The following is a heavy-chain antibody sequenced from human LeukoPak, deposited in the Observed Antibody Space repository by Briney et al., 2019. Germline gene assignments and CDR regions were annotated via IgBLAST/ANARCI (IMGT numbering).Heavy chain of an antibody. J-gene: IGHJ4*02. V-gene: IGHV1-3*01. D-gene: IGHD4-23*01. CDR1: GYTFTSSA. CDR2: INAGNGDT. Sequence: ASVKVSCKASGYTFTSSAMHWVRQAPGQRLEWMGWINAGNGDTKYSQKFQGRVTISRDTSASTAYMELSSLTSEDTAVYYCARPFYGDNARLDYWGQGTLVTVSS. CDR3: ARPFYGDNARLDY.